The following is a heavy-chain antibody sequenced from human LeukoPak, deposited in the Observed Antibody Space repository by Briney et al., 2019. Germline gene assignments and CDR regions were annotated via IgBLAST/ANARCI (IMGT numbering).Heavy chain of an antibody. J-gene: IGHJ4*02. CDR2: IYYSGST. CDR1: GGSISSYY. D-gene: IGHD5-18*01. Sequence: SETLSLTCTVSGGSISSYYWSWIRQPPGKGLEWIGYIYYSGSTNYNPSLKSRVTISVDTSKNQFSLKLSSVTAADTAVYYCARQGSGYSSSFDYWGQGTLVTVSS. V-gene: IGHV4-59*08. CDR3: ARQGSGYSSSFDY.